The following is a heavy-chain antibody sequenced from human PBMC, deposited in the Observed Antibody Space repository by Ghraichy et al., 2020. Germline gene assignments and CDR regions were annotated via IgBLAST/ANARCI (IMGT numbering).Heavy chain of an antibody. CDR2: ISGSGSHK. Sequence: GGSLRLSCTASRFSFSSYYMNWVRQAPGKGLEWVASISGSGSHKYHADSVKDRFSISRDNAENSLFLQMNSLKAEDTAIYYCARGEIVGRSHSGVEVWGLGTTVTVSS. CDR3: ARGEIVGRSHSGVEV. D-gene: IGHD3-22*01. CDR1: RFSFSSYY. J-gene: IGHJ6*02. V-gene: IGHV3-21*06.